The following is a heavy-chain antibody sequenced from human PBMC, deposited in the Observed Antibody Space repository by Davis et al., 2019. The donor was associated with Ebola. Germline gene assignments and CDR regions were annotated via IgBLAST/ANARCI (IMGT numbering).Heavy chain of an antibody. CDR3: ARAPDGRWQWPGTACDQ. CDR1: GFTFSSNS. CDR2: ITSDSGRT. V-gene: IGHV3-21*01. D-gene: IGHD6-19*01. Sequence: PGGSLRLSCAATGFTFSSNSMNWVRQAPGKGLEWVSSITSDSGRTSYAESVKGRFTISRDNAKNSLYLQMNSLRAEDTAVYYCARAPDGRWQWPGTACDQWGQGTLVTVSS. J-gene: IGHJ5*02.